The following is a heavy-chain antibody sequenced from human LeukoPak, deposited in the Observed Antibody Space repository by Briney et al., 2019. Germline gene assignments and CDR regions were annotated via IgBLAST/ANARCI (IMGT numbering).Heavy chain of an antibody. CDR1: GGSISSYY. CDR2: IYYSGST. Sequence: TSSETLSLTCTVSGGSISSYYWSWIRQPPGKGLEWIGYIYYSGSTNYNPSLKSRVTISVDTSENQFSLKLSSVTAADTAVYYCARVRGGGYVSYYYYYMDVWGKGTTVTVSS. CDR3: ARVRGGGYVSYYYYYMDV. D-gene: IGHD5-12*01. J-gene: IGHJ6*03. V-gene: IGHV4-59*01.